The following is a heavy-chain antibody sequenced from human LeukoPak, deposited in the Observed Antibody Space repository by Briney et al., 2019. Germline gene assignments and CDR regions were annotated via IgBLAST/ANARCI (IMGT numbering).Heavy chain of an antibody. CDR2: IRSKAYGGTT. CDR1: GFTFGDYA. Sequence: GGSLRLSCTASGFTFGDYAMSWVRQAPGKGLEWVGFIRSKAYGGTTEYAASVKGRFTISRDDSKSIAYLQLNSLKTEDTAVYYCTRSTTVTSNWFDPWGQGTLVTVSS. J-gene: IGHJ5*02. D-gene: IGHD4-17*01. V-gene: IGHV3-49*04. CDR3: TRSTTVTSNWFDP.